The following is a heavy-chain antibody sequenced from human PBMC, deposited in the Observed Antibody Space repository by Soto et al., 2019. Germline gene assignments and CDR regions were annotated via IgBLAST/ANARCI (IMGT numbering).Heavy chain of an antibody. CDR3: ARHPTFSGWEYYFDY. J-gene: IGHJ4*02. D-gene: IGHD6-19*01. CDR2: VYYSGST. V-gene: IGHV4-39*01. Sequence: QLQLQESGPGLVKPSETLSLTCTVSGDSVSSSNYYWGWIRHPPGKGLEWIGSVYYSGSTYCNPSLKSRVTMSVDTSKNQFSLKLSSVTAADAAVYYCARHPTFSGWEYYFDYWGQGTPVTVSS. CDR1: GDSVSSSNYY.